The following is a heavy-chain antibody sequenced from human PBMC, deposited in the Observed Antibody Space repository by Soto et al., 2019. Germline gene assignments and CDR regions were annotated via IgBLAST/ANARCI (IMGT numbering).Heavy chain of an antibody. V-gene: IGHV3-74*01. CDR2: INSDGSHT. Sequence: EVQLVESGGGLVQPGGSLRLSCAASGFTFFAYWIHWVRQVPGKGLVWVSRINSDGSHTSYADSVRRRFTISRDNSKNTVYLQMNSLTAEDTAVYYCLKEGQYSDYASENCFVSWGQGSLVTVS. CDR1: GFTFFAYW. J-gene: IGHJ5*01. D-gene: IGHD4-17*01. CDR3: LKEGQYSDYASENCFVS.